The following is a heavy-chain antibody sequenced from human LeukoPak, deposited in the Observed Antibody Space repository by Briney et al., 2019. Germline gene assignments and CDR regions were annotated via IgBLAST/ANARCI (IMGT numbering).Heavy chain of an antibody. D-gene: IGHD6-13*01. CDR3: AKGLSSSSWADFDS. CDR2: ISGGGGST. Sequence: GESLRLSCAASGFTLGSYAMTWVRQAPGKGLEWVSTISGGGGSTYYADSVTGRFTISRDNSKNTLYLQMNSLRDEDTAVYYCAKGLSSSSWADFDSWGQGTLVTVSS. J-gene: IGHJ4*02. V-gene: IGHV3-23*01. CDR1: GFTLGSYA.